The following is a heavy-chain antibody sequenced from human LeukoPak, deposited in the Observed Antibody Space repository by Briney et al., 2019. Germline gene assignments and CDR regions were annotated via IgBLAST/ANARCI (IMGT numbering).Heavy chain of an antibody. CDR3: AKDHRDSGNYYYYYGLDV. CDR1: GFTSFNYA. D-gene: IGHD1-26*01. J-gene: IGHJ6*02. CDR2: ISGSGGST. V-gene: IGHV3-23*01. Sequence: GGSLRLSCAAPGFTSFNYAMSWVRQAPGKGLEWVSAISGSGGSTYYADSVKGRFTISRDNSKNTLHLQMNSLRAGDTAIYYCAKDHRDSGNYYYYYGLDVWGQGTMVTVSS.